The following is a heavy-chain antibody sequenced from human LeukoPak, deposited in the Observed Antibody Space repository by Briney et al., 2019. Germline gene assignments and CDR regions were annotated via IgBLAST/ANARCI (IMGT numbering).Heavy chain of an antibody. Sequence: PGRSLRLSCAASGFTFSSYGMHWVRQAPGKGLEWVAVISYDGSNKYYADSVKGRFTISRDNSKNTLYLQMNSLRAEDTAVYYCARDRLQLYFDYWGQGTLVTVSS. J-gene: IGHJ4*02. D-gene: IGHD5-18*01. V-gene: IGHV3-30*03. CDR2: ISYDGSNK. CDR3: ARDRLQLYFDY. CDR1: GFTFSSYG.